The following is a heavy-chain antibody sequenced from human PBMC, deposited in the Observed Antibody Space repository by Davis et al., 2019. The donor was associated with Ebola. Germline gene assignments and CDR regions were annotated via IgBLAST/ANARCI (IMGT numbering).Heavy chain of an antibody. CDR3: APTKVGRFDY. CDR2: ISGSGGST. Sequence: GESLKISCAASGFTFSNYAMSWVRQAPGKGLEWVSAISGSGGSTYYADSVKGRFTISRDNSKNTLYLQMNSLRAEDTAVYYCAPTKVGRFDYWGQGTLVTVSS. J-gene: IGHJ4*02. V-gene: IGHV3-23*01. CDR1: GFTFSNYA. D-gene: IGHD5-12*01.